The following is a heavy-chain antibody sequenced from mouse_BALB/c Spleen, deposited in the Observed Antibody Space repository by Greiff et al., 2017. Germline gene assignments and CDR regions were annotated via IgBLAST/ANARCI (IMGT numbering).Heavy chain of an antibody. V-gene: IGHV2-9*02. D-gene: IGHD2-3*01. CDR2: IWAGGST. J-gene: IGHJ4*01. CDR1: GFSLTSYG. CDR3: ARDLGDGYYDAMDY. Sequence: VMLVESGPGLVAPSQSLSITCTVSGFSLTSYGVHWVRQPPGKGLEWLGVIWAGGSTNYNSALMSRLSISKDNSKSQVFLKMNSLQTDDTAMYYCARDLGDGYYDAMDYWGQGTSVTVSS.